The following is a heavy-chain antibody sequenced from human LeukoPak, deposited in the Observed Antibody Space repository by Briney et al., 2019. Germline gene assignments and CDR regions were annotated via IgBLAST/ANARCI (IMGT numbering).Heavy chain of an antibody. V-gene: IGHV3-23*01. CDR2: VSDSGGYT. Sequence: PGGSLRLSCAASGFTFSNYVMSWVRQAPGKGLEWVSSVSDSGGYTYYADSVKGRLTISRDNSKNTVYLQMNSLRAEDTALYYCAKGGAVTSPYYYYYYMDVWGKGTTVTVSS. J-gene: IGHJ6*03. CDR1: GFTFSNYV. CDR3: AKGGAVTSPYYYYYYMDV. D-gene: IGHD6-19*01.